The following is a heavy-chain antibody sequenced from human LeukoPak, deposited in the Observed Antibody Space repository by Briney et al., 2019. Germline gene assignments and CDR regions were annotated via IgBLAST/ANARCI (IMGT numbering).Heavy chain of an antibody. Sequence: GGSLRLSCAVSGFTFSDHYMSWIRHAPGKGLEWVSYISGSSSGIDSADSVRGRFTISRDNAKNSLYLQMKSLSAEDTAVYYCARGLRGATNAFDIWGQGTMVTVSS. J-gene: IGHJ3*02. CDR2: ISGSSSGI. CDR3: ARGLRGATNAFDI. V-gene: IGHV3-11*01. CDR1: GFTFSDHY. D-gene: IGHD1-26*01.